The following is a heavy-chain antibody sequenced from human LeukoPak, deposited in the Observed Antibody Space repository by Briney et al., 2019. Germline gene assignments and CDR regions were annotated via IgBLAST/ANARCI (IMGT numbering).Heavy chain of an antibody. J-gene: IGHJ5*02. CDR3: ARAKIPGIAAAGINFHNWFDP. V-gene: IGHV6-1*01. Sequence: SQTLSLTCAISGDSVSSNSAAWTWIRQSPSRGLEWLGRTYYRSKWYNDYAVSVKSRIAINPDTSKNQFSLQLNSVTPEDTAVYYCARAKIPGIAAAGINFHNWFDPWGQGTLVTVSS. CDR1: GDSVSSNSAA. D-gene: IGHD6-13*01. CDR2: TYYRSKWYN.